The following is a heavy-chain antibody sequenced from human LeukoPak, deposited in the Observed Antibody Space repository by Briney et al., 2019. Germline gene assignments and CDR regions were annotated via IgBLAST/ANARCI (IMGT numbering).Heavy chain of an antibody. V-gene: IGHV4-34*01. J-gene: IGHJ4*02. CDR2: INHSGST. CDR3: ARGPRGSYCVLSRNSYFDY. Sequence: SETLSLTCAVYGGSFSGYYWSWIRQPPGKGLEWIGEINHSGSTNYNPSLKSRVTISVDTSKNQFSLKLSSVTAADTAVYYCARGPRGSYCVLSRNSYFDYWGQGTLVTVSS. D-gene: IGHD1-26*01. CDR1: GGSFSGYY.